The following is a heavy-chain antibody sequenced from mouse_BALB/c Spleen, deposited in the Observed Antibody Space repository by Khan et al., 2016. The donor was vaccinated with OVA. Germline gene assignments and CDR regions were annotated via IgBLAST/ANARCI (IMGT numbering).Heavy chain of an antibody. Sequence: EVQLVESGPGLVKPSQSLSLTCTVTGYSITSGYAWNWIRQFPGNKLEWMGYISYSGSTSYNPSLRSRISITRDTSKNQFFLQLNSVTTEDTATYYCERKNDYGYDFDYWGQGTSVTVSS. CDR1: GYSITSGYA. CDR3: ERKNDYGYDFDY. D-gene: IGHD1-1*01. J-gene: IGHJ4*01. V-gene: IGHV3-2*02. CDR2: ISYSGST.